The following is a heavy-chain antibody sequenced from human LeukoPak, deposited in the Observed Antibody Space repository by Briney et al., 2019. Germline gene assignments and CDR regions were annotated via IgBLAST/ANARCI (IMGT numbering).Heavy chain of an antibody. J-gene: IGHJ4*02. CDR3: SMYTWIQLWHFFDY. V-gene: IGHV3-30*03. Sequence: GGSLRLSCAASGFTFSSYGKHWVRQAPGRGLEWVAVISYDGSNKYYADSVKGRFTISRDNSKYTLYLQMNSLRADDTAVYYCSMYTWIQLWHFFDYWGQGTLVTVSS. CDR2: ISYDGSNK. CDR1: GFTFSSYG. D-gene: IGHD5-18*01.